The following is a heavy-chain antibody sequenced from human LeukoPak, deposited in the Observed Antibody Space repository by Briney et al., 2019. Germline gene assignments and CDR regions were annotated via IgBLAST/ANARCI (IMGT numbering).Heavy chain of an antibody. CDR2: ISYDGSNK. J-gene: IGHJ4*02. CDR3: ARGREYDILPRHHFDH. Sequence: QAGGSLRLSCAASGFTFSSYAMHWVRQAPDKGLEWVAAISYDGSNKYYADSVKGRFTISRDNSKNTLYVQMDSLRAGDTAVYYCARGREYDILPRHHFDHRGQGTLVTASS. CDR1: GFTFSSYA. V-gene: IGHV3-30-3*01. D-gene: IGHD3-9*01.